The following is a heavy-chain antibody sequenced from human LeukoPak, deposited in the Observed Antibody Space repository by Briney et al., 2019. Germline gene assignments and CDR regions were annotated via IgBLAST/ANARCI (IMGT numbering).Heavy chain of an antibody. CDR2: IYSSGST. Sequence: SETLCLTCAVSGGSISSYYWSWIRQPAGKGLEWIGGIYSSGSTNYNPALKKRGTISVDTSKNQFSLKLSSVPAADTAVYYCARTTEAHSWRTRSYDYYIDVWGKGTTVTVSS. CDR3: ARTTEAHSWRTRSYDYYIDV. D-gene: IGHD6-13*01. V-gene: IGHV4-4*07. J-gene: IGHJ6*03. CDR1: GGSISSYY.